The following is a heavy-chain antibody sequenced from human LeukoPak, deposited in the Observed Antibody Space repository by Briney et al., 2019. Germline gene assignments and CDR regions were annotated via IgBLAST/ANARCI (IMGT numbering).Heavy chain of an antibody. CDR1: GFTFSSYA. D-gene: IGHD2-15*01. CDR3: ARGVVVAATCWFDP. V-gene: IGHV3-30*04. J-gene: IGHJ5*02. Sequence: GGSLRLSCAASGFTFSSYAMHWVRQAPGKGLEWVAVISYDGSNKYYADSVKGRFTISRDNSKNTLYLQMNSLRAEDTAVYYCARGVVVAATCWFDPWGQGTLVTVSS. CDR2: ISYDGSNK.